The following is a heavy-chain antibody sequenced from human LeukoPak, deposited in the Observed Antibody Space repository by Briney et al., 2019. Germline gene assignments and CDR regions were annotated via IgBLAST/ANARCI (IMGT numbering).Heavy chain of an antibody. Sequence: GGSLRLSCAASGFTVSSNYMSWVRQAPGKGLEWVSAISGSGGSTYYADSVKGRFTISRDNSKNTLYLQMNSLRAEDTAVYYCAKTPDIVLMVYAPDYWGQGTLVTVSS. D-gene: IGHD2-8*01. CDR1: GFTVSSNY. J-gene: IGHJ4*02. V-gene: IGHV3-23*01. CDR3: AKTPDIVLMVYAPDY. CDR2: ISGSGGST.